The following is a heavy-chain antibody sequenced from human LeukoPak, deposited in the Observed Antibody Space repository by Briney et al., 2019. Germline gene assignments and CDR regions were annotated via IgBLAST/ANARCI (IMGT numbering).Heavy chain of an antibody. CDR1: GGPISISGYY. CDR3: ARRWVVTAGQNWFDP. V-gene: IGHV4-39*01. J-gene: IGHJ5*02. Sequence: SETLSLTCTVSGGPISISGYYWAWVRQPPGKGLEWIATVYYSGSTYYNPSLESRVTISVDTSKNQFSLNVRSVTAADTAVYYCARRWVVTAGQNWFDPWGQGTLVTVSS. CDR2: VYYSGST. D-gene: IGHD2-2*01.